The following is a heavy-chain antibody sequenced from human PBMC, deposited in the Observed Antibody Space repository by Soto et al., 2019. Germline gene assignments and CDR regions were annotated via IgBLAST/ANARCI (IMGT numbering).Heavy chain of an antibody. CDR1: GFTFDSYA. Sequence: EVQLVDSGGGWVQPGWSLRLSCAASGFTFDSYAMHWVRQAPGKGLEWVSSISWNSGTTGYADSVKGRFTISRDNAKNSLYLQMDSLRAEDTALYYCAKELGGYSYGYELDYWRQGTLVTVSS. D-gene: IGHD5-18*01. J-gene: IGHJ4*02. CDR2: ISWNSGTT. CDR3: AKELGGYSYGYELDY. V-gene: IGHV3-9*01.